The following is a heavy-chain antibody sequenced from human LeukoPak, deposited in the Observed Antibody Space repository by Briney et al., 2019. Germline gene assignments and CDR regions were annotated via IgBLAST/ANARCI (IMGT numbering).Heavy chain of an antibody. CDR2: IYYRGST. D-gene: IGHD6-19*01. CDR1: GDSISSYY. Sequence: SETLSPTCAVSGDSISSYYWSWIRQPPGKGLEWIGYIYYRGSTNNNPSLKSRVTISVDTSKNQFSLKLSSVTAADTAVYYCAGHSSGWYKGYFDYWGQGTLVTVSS. J-gene: IGHJ4*02. V-gene: IGHV4-59*01. CDR3: AGHSSGWYKGYFDY.